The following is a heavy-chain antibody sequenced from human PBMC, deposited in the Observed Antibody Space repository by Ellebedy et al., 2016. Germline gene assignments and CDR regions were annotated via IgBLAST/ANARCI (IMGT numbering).Heavy chain of an antibody. J-gene: IGHJ4*02. D-gene: IGHD4-17*01. V-gene: IGHV1-18*01. Sequence: LQDRVTMTTDTSTSTAYMELRSLRSDDTAVYYCARGGDYVGYLDYWGQGTLVTVSS. CDR3: ARGGDYVGYLDY.